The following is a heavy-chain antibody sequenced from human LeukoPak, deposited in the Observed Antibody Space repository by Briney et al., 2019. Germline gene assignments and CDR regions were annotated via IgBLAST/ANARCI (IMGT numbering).Heavy chain of an antibody. CDR2: TIPIFGTT. D-gene: IGHD1-1*01. V-gene: IGHV1-69*05. CDR3: SRGSWNDVGYYYHYYMDV. Sequence: SSVKVPCKASGGSFSSHAIPWVRQAPGQALEWMGGTIPIFGTTNYAQMFQGRVTITTDESTSTAYMELSSLTSEDTAVYYFSRGSWNDVGYYYHYYMDVWGKGTTVTVSS. CDR1: GGSFSSHA. J-gene: IGHJ6*03.